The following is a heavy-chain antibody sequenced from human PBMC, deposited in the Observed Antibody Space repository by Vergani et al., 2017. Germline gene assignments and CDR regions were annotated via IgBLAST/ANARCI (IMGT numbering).Heavy chain of an antibody. V-gene: IGHV4-39*01. D-gene: IGHD1-1*01. CDR3: ASRKIQLDAFDI. Sequence: QVQLQESGPGLVKPSETLSLTCTVSNDSVSNTFYYWGWIRQTPRKGLEWIGSIYYSGSTYYNPSLESRVTMSVDTSKNQFSLKLSAVTAADTAVYSCASRKIQLDAFDIWGQGTMVTVSS. CDR1: NDSVSNTFYY. CDR2: IYYSGST. J-gene: IGHJ3*02.